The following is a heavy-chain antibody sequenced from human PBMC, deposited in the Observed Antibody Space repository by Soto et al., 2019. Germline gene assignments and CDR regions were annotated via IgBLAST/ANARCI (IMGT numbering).Heavy chain of an antibody. J-gene: IGHJ5*02. CDR2: ISGSGGST. D-gene: IGHD2-21*01. V-gene: IGHV3-23*01. CDR3: AKDLVSSPFDP. Sequence: GVSLRLSWGASGGKCISYSRSWVRQDPGKGLELVSAISGSGGSTYYADSVKGRFTISRDNSKNTLYLQMNSLRAEDTAVYYCAKDLVSSPFDPWGQGTLVNLSS. CDR1: GGKCISYS.